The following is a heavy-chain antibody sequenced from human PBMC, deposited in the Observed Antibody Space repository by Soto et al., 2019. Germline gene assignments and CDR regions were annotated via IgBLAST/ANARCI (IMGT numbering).Heavy chain of an antibody. Sequence: QVQLEESGGGVVQPGRSLRLSCEASGFTFNTYSMHWVRQPPGKGLEWLAAIWYDGTQKYSADSVKGRFIISRDNPKKQLDLEMNSLRAEDTAVYYCARAGGTTDTGLGHFDAWGQGTLVTVCS. CDR1: GFTFNTYS. D-gene: IGHD4-17*01. J-gene: IGHJ4*02. V-gene: IGHV3-33*01. CDR3: ARAGGTTDTGLGHFDA. CDR2: IWYDGTQK.